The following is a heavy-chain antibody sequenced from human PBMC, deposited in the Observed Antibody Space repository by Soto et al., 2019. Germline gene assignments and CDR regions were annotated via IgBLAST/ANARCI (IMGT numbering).Heavy chain of an antibody. CDR2: ISAYNGNT. V-gene: IGHV1-18*01. Sequence: ASVKVSCKASGYTVTSYGISWARQAPGQGLEWMGWISAYNGNTNYAQKLQGRFTISRDDSKSIAYLQMNSLKTEDTAVYYCTRDGVVVVTAIIYWGQGTLVTVSS. J-gene: IGHJ4*02. CDR1: GYTVTSYG. CDR3: TRDGVVVVTAIIY. D-gene: IGHD2-21*02.